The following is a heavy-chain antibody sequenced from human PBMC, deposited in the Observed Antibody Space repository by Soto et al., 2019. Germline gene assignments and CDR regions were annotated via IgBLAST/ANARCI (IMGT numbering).Heavy chain of an antibody. CDR1: GFTCNSYA. CDR3: AKNVGPPGYSCGFYGMGV. J-gene: IGHJ6*02. CDR2: MSVSGST. V-gene: IGHV3-23*01. D-gene: IGHD5-18*01. Sequence: EVQVLESGGGLVQPGGSLRLSCAASGFTCNSYAMTWVRQAPGKGLEWVSAMSVSGSTHYAASVKGRFTISRDNSKNTLYLQMNSPRAEDTAIYYWAKNVGPPGYSCGFYGMGVRGQGTTVTVSS.